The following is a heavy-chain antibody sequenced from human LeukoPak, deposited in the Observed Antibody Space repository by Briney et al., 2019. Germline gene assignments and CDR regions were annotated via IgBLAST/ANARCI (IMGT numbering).Heavy chain of an antibody. CDR2: ISSSGSTI. V-gene: IGHV3-48*03. CDR1: GFTFSSYE. CDR3: ARDGYYGTNPNYYYYYMDV. Sequence: PGGSLRLSCAASGFTFSSYEMNWVRQAPGKGLEWVSYISSSGSTIYYADSVKGRFTISRDNAKNSLYLQMNSLRAEDTAVYYCARDGYYGTNPNYYYYYMDVWGKGTTVTISS. J-gene: IGHJ6*03. D-gene: IGHD3-10*01.